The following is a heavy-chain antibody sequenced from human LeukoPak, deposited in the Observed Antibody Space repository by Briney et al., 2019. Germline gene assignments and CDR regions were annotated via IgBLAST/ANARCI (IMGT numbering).Heavy chain of an antibody. CDR1: GFIFSTTW. Sequence: GGSLRLSCAASGFIFSTTWMNWVRQAPGKGLEWVSAISGSGGSTYYADSVKGWFTISRDNSKNTLYLQMNSLRAEDTAVYYCAKEEILGYYDSSGYYFPTTSIDYWGQGTLVTVSS. J-gene: IGHJ4*02. CDR3: AKEEILGYYDSSGYYFPTTSIDY. CDR2: ISGSGGST. D-gene: IGHD3-22*01. V-gene: IGHV3-23*01.